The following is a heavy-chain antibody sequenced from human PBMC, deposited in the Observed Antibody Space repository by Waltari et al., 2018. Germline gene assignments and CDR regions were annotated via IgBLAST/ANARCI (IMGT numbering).Heavy chain of an antibody. V-gene: IGHV4-4*07. CDR1: GASRSGNH. CDR3: ARPKWRTSWKMGEFDP. CDR2: IYSSGRT. D-gene: IGHD2-2*01. J-gene: IGHJ5*02. Sequence: QVQLQESGPGLVKPSETLSLTCIVSGASRSGNHWSLIRPPAGQVLEWTARHSPTGIRQPAGKGLELIGRIYSSGRTNYNPSLKSRVAMSIDTSKNQFSLKLTSVTAADTAVYYCARPKWRTSWKMGEFDPWGQGTLVTVSS.